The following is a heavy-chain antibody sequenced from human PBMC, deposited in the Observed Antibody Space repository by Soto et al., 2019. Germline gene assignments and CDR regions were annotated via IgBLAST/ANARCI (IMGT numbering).Heavy chain of an antibody. D-gene: IGHD2-2*01. J-gene: IGHJ5*02. CDR1: GYTFTSYG. Sequence: ASVKVSCKASGYTFTSYGISWVRQAPGQGLEWMGWISAYNGNTNYAQKLQGRVTMTTDTSTSTAYMELRSLRSDDTAVYYCARGSVVVPVVMGSRKYDWFDPWGQGTLVTVSS. CDR3: ARGSVVVPVVMGSRKYDWFDP. V-gene: IGHV1-18*01. CDR2: ISAYNGNT.